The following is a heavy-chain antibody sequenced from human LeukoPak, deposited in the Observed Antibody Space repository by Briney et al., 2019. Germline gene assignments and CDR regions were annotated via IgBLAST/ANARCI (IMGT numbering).Heavy chain of an antibody. CDR3: ARSSRDGYNYELDY. Sequence: GASVKVSCKVSGYTLTELSMHWVRQAPGKGLEWMGGFDPEDGETIYAQKFQGRVTMTEDTSTGTAYMELSSLRSEDTAVYYCARSSRDGYNYELDYWGQGTLVTVSS. D-gene: IGHD5-24*01. J-gene: IGHJ4*02. V-gene: IGHV1-24*01. CDR2: FDPEDGET. CDR1: GYTLTELS.